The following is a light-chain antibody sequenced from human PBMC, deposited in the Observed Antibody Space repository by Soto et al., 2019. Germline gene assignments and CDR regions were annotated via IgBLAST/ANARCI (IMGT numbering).Light chain of an antibody. CDR1: QSISSW. Sequence: DIQMTQSPSALSASVGDRATITCRASQSISSWLAWYQQKPGKAPKLLIYDASTLQSGVPSRYSGSGSGTEFTLTISNLQPDDFATYYCQQYSSYSLWTFGQGTKV. V-gene: IGKV1-5*01. CDR2: DAS. CDR3: QQYSSYSLWT. J-gene: IGKJ1*01.